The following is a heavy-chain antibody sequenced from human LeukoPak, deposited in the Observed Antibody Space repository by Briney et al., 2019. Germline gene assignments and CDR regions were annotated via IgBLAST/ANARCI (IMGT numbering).Heavy chain of an antibody. CDR2: INPNSGGT. V-gene: IGHV1-2*02. Sequence: ASVKVSCKASGYTFTRYYMHWVRQAPGQGLEWMGWINPNSGGTNYAQKFQGRVTMTRDTSISTAYMELSRLRSDDTAVYYCARDGYGWYYFDYWGQGTLVTVSS. D-gene: IGHD2-8*02. CDR1: GYTFTRYY. J-gene: IGHJ4*02. CDR3: ARDGYGWYYFDY.